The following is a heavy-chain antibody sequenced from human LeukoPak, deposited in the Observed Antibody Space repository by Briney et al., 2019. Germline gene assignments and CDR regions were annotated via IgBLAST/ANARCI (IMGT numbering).Heavy chain of an antibody. V-gene: IGHV1-2*04. CDR1: GYTFTGYY. CDR2: INPNSGGT. D-gene: IGHD3-22*01. J-gene: IGHJ4*02. Sequence: GASVKVSCKASGYTFTGYYMHWVRQAPGQGLEWMGWINPNSGGTNHAQKFQGWVTMTRDTSISTAYMELSRLRSDDTAVYYCARDIEGWYYYDSSGYLAYWGQGTLVTVSS. CDR3: ARDIEGWYYYDSSGYLAY.